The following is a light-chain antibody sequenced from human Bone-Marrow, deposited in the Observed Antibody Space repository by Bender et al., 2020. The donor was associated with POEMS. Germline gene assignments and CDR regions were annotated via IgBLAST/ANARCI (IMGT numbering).Light chain of an antibody. CDR1: NSNIGTNA. V-gene: IGLV1-44*01. CDR2: SDN. J-gene: IGLJ3*02. CDR3: AAWDAGLSSGV. Sequence: QSVLTQPPSASGTPGQRVTISCSGSNSNIGTNAVNWYQQFPGTAPLLLIYSDNQRPSGVPDRFYPFKSGTSDSLAISGLQAEDEADYYCAAWDAGLSSGVFGGATKLTVL.